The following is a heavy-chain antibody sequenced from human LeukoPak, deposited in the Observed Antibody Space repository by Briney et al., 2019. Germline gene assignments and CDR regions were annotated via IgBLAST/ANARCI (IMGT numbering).Heavy chain of an antibody. CDR3: AKDVGVTMIVVVNVAYYYGMDV. V-gene: IGHV3-23*01. Sequence: GGSLRLSCAASGFTFSSYAMSWVRQAPGKGLEWVSDISDSGGNTYYADSVKGRFTTSRDNSKNTLYLQMNSLRAEDTAVYYCAKDVGVTMIVVVNVAYYYGMDVWGQGATVTASS. J-gene: IGHJ6*02. CDR2: ISDSGGNT. D-gene: IGHD3-22*01. CDR1: GFTFSSYA.